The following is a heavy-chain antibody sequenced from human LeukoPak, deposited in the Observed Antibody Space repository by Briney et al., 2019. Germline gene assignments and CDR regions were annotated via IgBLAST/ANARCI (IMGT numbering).Heavy chain of an antibody. CDR3: AKGAFITIFGVVITYFDY. Sequence: PGGSLRLSCAASGFTFSSYSMNWVRQAPGKGLEWVSSISSSSSYIYYADSVKGRFTISRDNAKNSLYLQMNSLRAEDTAVYYCAKGAFITIFGVVITYFDYWGQGTLVTVSS. J-gene: IGHJ4*02. D-gene: IGHD3-3*01. CDR1: GFTFSSYS. CDR2: ISSSSSYI. V-gene: IGHV3-21*01.